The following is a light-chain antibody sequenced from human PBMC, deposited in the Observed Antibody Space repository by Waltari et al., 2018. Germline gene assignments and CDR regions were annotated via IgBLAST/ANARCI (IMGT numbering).Light chain of an antibody. CDR3: QHYDKWLRYS. Sequence: IVMTQSPATLSVSPGERATLSCRASQSISTSLAWFQEKPGQAPRLLIYGASARATGVAARFGGSGSGTYFTLVISSLRSEDFAVYYCQHYDKWLRYSFGQGTKVEIK. V-gene: IGKV3-15*01. CDR2: GAS. CDR1: QSISTS. J-gene: IGKJ2*01.